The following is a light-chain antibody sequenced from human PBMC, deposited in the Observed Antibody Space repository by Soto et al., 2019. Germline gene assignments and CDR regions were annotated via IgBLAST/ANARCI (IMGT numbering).Light chain of an antibody. CDR1: QSVTYRY. V-gene: IGKV3-20*01. J-gene: IGKJ1*01. Sequence: ETVLTQSPGTLALSPGERVTLPCRASQSVTYRYLAWYQQKPGQAPRLLIYAASTRATGIPDRFSGSGAGTDFTFTISRLEPGDFAVYYCQQYGNSPWTFGQGTKVDIK. CDR3: QQYGNSPWT. CDR2: AAS.